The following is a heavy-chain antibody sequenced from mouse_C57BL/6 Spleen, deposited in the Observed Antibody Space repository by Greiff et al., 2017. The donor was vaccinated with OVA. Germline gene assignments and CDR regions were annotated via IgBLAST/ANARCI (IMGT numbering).Heavy chain of an antibody. CDR3: ARRDYYYGSSSYAMDD. D-gene: IGHD1-1*01. J-gene: IGHJ4*01. Sequence: VQLQQSGPVLVKPGASVKMSCKASGYTFTDYYMNWVKQSHGKSLEWIGVINPYNGGTSYNQKFKGKATLTVDKSSSTAYMELNSLTSEDSAVYYCARRDYYYGSSSYAMDDWGQGTSVTVSS. CDR2: INPYNGGT. CDR1: GYTFTDYY. V-gene: IGHV1-19*01.